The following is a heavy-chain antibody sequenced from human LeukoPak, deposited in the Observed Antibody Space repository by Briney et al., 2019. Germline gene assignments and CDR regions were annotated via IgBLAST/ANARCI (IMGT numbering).Heavy chain of an antibody. CDR3: ARGRSVAAARGRGKNYYFDY. J-gene: IGHJ4*02. CDR2: MNPNSGNT. V-gene: IGHV1-8*01. Sequence: ASVKVSCKASGYTFTSYDINWVRQATGQGLEWMGWMNPNSGNTGYAQKFQGRVTMTRNTSISTAYMELSSLRPEDTAVYYCARGRSVAAARGRGKNYYFDYWGQGTLVTVSS. CDR1: GYTFTSYD. D-gene: IGHD6-13*01.